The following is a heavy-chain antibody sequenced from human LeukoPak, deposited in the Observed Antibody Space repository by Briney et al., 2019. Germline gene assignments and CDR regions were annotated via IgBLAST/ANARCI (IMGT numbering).Heavy chain of an antibody. CDR1: GFTFGDYA. V-gene: IGHV3-49*03. CDR2: IRSKAYGGTT. Sequence: GGSLRLSCTASGFTFGDYAMSWFRQAPGKGLEWVGFIRSKAYGGTTEYAASVKGRFTISRDKAKNSLLLQMNSLTAEDTAVYFCARGVEEEEEYKTDWFMYYSYMDVWGKGTTVTVSS. J-gene: IGHJ6*03. D-gene: IGHD3-9*01. CDR3: ARGVEEEEEYKTDWFMYYSYMDV.